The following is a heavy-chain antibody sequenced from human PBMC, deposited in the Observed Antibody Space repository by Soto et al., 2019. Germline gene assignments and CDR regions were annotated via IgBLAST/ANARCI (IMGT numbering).Heavy chain of an antibody. CDR3: ARENFGAVVHDAFDL. CDR1: GGSVSSGGYY. J-gene: IGHJ3*01. Sequence: QVQLQESGPGLVKPSQTLSLTCSVSGGSVSSGGYYWNWIRQLPGKGLEWIGYIYDTETAYYNPSLKSQTSKPLDTFKSQFSLTLNAVTPAYTAVYYCARENFGAVVHDAFDLWGQGTVVTVSS. D-gene: IGHD3-3*01. V-gene: IGHV4-31*02. CDR2: IYDTETA.